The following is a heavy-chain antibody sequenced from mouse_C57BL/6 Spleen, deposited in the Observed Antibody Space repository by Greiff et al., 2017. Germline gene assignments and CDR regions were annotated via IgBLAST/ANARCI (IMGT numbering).Heavy chain of an antibody. Sequence: VQLQQSGAELVRPGTSVKVSCKASGYAFTNYLIEWVKQRPGQGLEWIGVINPGSGGTNYKEKFKGKATLTADKSSSTGYMQLSSLTSEDSAVYFCARVEDYDGEYYFDYWGQGTTLTVSS. D-gene: IGHD2-4*01. CDR2: INPGSGGT. V-gene: IGHV1-54*01. J-gene: IGHJ2*01. CDR3: ARVEDYDGEYYFDY. CDR1: GYAFTNYL.